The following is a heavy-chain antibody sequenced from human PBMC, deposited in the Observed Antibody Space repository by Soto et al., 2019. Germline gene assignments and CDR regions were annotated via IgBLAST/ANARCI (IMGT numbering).Heavy chain of an antibody. CDR3: ARVATGITGTTVVDAFDI. CDR1: GFTFSRYG. D-gene: IGHD1-20*01. J-gene: IGHJ3*02. V-gene: IGHV3-33*01. Sequence: GGSLRLSCAASGFTFSRYGMHWVRQAPGKGLEWVALIWYDGTNKYYADSVKGRFTISRDNSKNPLYLQMNSLRAEDTAVYYCARVATGITGTTVVDAFDIWGQGTMVTVSS. CDR2: IWYDGTNK.